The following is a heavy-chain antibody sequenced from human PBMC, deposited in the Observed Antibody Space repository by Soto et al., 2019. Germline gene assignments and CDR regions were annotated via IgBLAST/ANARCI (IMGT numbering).Heavy chain of an antibody. J-gene: IGHJ3*02. CDR1: GFTFSSYA. CDR2: ISYDGSNK. D-gene: IGHD3-16*01. Sequence: QVQLVESGGGVVQPGRSLRLSCAASGFTFSSYAMHWVRQAPGKGLEWVAVISYDGSNKYYADSVKGRFTISRDNSKNTLYLQMNSLRAEDTAVYYCARTPVWGSSPEGDAFDIWGQGTMVTVSS. V-gene: IGHV3-30-3*01. CDR3: ARTPVWGSSPEGDAFDI.